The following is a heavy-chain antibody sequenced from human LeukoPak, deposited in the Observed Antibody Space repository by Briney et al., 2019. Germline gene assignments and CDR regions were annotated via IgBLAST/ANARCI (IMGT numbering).Heavy chain of an antibody. Sequence: PSETLYLTCTVSGGSISSYYWSWTRQPAGKGLEWIGRIYTSGSTNYNPSLKSRVTMSVDTSKNQFSLKLSSVTAADTAVYYCARYSSGWYSDAFDIWGQGTMVTVSS. CDR1: GGSISSYY. J-gene: IGHJ3*02. CDR2: IYTSGST. V-gene: IGHV4-4*07. D-gene: IGHD6-19*01. CDR3: ARYSSGWYSDAFDI.